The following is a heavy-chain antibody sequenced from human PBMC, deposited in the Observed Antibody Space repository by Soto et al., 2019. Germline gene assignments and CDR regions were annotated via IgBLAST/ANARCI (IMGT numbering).Heavy chain of an antibody. D-gene: IGHD6-19*01. CDR3: ARDGEAGTWYYYYYGMDV. CDR1: GYTFTSYD. V-gene: IGHV1-8*01. CDR2: MNPNSGNT. J-gene: IGHJ6*02. Sequence: ASVKVSCKASGYTFTSYDINWVRQATGQGLEWMGWMNPNSGNTGYAQKFQGRVTMTRNTSISTAYMELSSLRSEDTAVYYCARDGEAGTWYYYYYGMDVWGQGTTVTVSS.